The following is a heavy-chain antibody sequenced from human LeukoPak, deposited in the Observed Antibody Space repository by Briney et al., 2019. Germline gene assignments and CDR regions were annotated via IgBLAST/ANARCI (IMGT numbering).Heavy chain of an antibody. CDR2: ISTSSTYI. CDR1: GFTFSGYA. J-gene: IGHJ4*02. CDR3: ARAISCSGVSCYSVY. V-gene: IGHV3-21*01. D-gene: IGHD2-15*01. Sequence: GWSLRLSCAASGFTFSGYAIHWVRQAPGKGLEWVSSISTSSTYIYYADSVKGRFTISRDNAKNSLYLQMNSLRAEDTAVYYCARAISCSGVSCYSVYWGQGTLVTVSS.